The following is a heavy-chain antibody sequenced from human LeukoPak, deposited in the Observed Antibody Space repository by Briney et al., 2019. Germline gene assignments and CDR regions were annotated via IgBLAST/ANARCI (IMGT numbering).Heavy chain of an antibody. CDR3: AVNSTRHTFDI. J-gene: IGHJ3*02. V-gene: IGHV4-59*08. D-gene: IGHD5-24*01. CDR2: VYCSGST. CDR1: GGSISTYY. Sequence: SETLSLTCTGSGGSISTYYWSWIRQSPGKGLEWIGSVYCSGSTNYKPSLRRLVSISVDTSKNQFSLELSSVTAGDTAVYYCAVNSTRHTFDICGQGTMVTVCS.